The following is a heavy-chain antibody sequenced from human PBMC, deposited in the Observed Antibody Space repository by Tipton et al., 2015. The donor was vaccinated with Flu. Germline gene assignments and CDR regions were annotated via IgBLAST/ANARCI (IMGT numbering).Heavy chain of an antibody. Sequence: SLRLSCAASGFTFSSYSMNWVRQAPGKGLEWVSSISSSSSYIYYADSVKGRFTISRDNAKNSLYLQMNSLRAEDTAVYYCARGYSSSWFTYWYFDLWGRGTLVTVSS. D-gene: IGHD6-13*01. V-gene: IGHV3-21*01. J-gene: IGHJ2*01. CDR3: ARGYSSSWFTYWYFDL. CDR2: ISSSSSYI. CDR1: GFTFSSYS.